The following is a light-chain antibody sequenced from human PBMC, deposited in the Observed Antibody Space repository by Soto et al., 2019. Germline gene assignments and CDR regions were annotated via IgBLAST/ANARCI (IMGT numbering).Light chain of an antibody. J-gene: IGKJ1*01. Sequence: DIQMTQSPSTLSASVGDRVTITCRASQSISTSLAWYQQKPGKAPKVMIYRASSLERGVTSSFSSSGSETEFTLTICCLQCDGFATYYCHHCYSYCTFGQGTKEEIK. CDR3: HHCYSYCT. CDR2: RAS. V-gene: IGKV1-5*03. CDR1: QSISTS.